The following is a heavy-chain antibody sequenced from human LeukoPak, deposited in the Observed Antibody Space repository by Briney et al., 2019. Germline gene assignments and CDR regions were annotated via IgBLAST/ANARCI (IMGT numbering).Heavy chain of an antibody. CDR3: ARAAPLTMVRGWRAANYYGMDV. CDR1: GGSISGYY. Sequence: PSETLSLTCTVSGGSISGYYWTWIRQPADKRLEWLGRMYTSGDTYYNPSLRSRLTISLDTAKNQFSLKLSSVTAADTAVYYCARAAPLTMVRGWRAANYYGMDVWGQGTTVTVSS. J-gene: IGHJ6*02. CDR2: MYTSGDT. D-gene: IGHD3-10*01. V-gene: IGHV4-4*07.